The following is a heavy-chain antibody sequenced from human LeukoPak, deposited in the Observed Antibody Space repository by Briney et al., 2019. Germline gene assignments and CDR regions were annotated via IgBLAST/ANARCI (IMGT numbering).Heavy chain of an antibody. CDR1: GGSISSYY. CDR3: ARHGGSSSNLDY. Sequence: SETLSLTCTVSGGSISSYYWSWIRQPPGKGLEWIGYIYTSGSTNYNPSLKSRVTISVDTSKNQFSLKLSSVTAADTAVYYCARHGGSSSNLDYWGQGTLVTVSS. V-gene: IGHV4-4*09. CDR2: IYTSGST. D-gene: IGHD6-13*01. J-gene: IGHJ4*02.